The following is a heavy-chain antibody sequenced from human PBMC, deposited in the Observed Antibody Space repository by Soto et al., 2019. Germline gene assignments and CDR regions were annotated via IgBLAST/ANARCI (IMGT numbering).Heavy chain of an antibody. D-gene: IGHD6-13*01. CDR3: ASRHSSPYVYY. V-gene: IGHV4-30-4*01. CDR2: IYYSGST. Sequence: QVQLQESGPGLVKPSQTLSLTCTVSGGSISSGDYYWSWIRQPPGKGLEWIGSIYYSGSTYYNPSLNSRVTISVDTSKNQFSLKLNSVTAADAAVYYCASRHSSPYVYYWGKGTLVTVSS. CDR1: GGSISSGDYY. J-gene: IGHJ4*02.